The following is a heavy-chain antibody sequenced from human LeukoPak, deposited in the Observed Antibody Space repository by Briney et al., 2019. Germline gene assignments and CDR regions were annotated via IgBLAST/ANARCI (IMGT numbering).Heavy chain of an antibody. D-gene: IGHD3-10*01. V-gene: IGHV4-59*08. CDR1: GGSISSYY. Sequence: SETLSLTCTVSGGSISSYYWSWIRQPPGKGLEWIGYIYYSGSTNYNPSLKSRVTISVDTSKNQFSLKLSSVTAADTAVYYCARAHLYGSGSRLDYWGQGTLVTVSS. CDR3: ARAHLYGSGSRLDY. CDR2: IYYSGST. J-gene: IGHJ4*02.